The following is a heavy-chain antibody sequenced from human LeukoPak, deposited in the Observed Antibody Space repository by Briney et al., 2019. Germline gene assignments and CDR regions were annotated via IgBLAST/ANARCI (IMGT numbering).Heavy chain of an antibody. V-gene: IGHV4-39*07. Sequence: SETLSLTCTVSSGSISSSSYYWGWIRQPPGKGLGWIGSIYYSGSTYYNPSLKSRVTISVDTSKNQFSLKLSSVTAADTAVYYCASASSHRIAAGGDYWGQGTLVTVSS. CDR2: IYYSGST. J-gene: IGHJ4*02. CDR1: SGSISSSSYY. D-gene: IGHD6-13*01. CDR3: ASASSHRIAAGGDY.